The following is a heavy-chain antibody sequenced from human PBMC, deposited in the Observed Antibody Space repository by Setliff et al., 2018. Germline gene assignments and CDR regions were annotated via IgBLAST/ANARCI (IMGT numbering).Heavy chain of an antibody. D-gene: IGHD3-10*01. V-gene: IGHV4-38-2*01. CDR2: IYHSGST. J-gene: IGHJ5*02. CDR1: GYSISSGYY. Sequence: SETLSLTCAVSGYSISSGYYWGWIRQPPGKGLEWIGSIYHSGSTYYNPSLKSRVTISVDTSKNQFSLKLSSETAADTAVYYCARHVYGSGSYYNWFDPWGQGTLVTVSS. CDR3: ARHVYGSGSYYNWFDP.